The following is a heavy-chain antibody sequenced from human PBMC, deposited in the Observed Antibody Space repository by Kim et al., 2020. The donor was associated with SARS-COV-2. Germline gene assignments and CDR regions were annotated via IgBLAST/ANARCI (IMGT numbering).Heavy chain of an antibody. CDR2: IKQDGSEK. CDR3: ARGRDILTGYYYDY. CDR1: GFTFSSYW. D-gene: IGHD3-9*01. J-gene: IGHJ4*02. Sequence: GGSLRLSCAASGFTFSSYWMSWVRQAPGKGLEWVANIKQDGSEKYYVDSVKGRFTISRDNAKNSLYLQMNSLRAEDTAVYYCARGRDILTGYYYDYWGQGTLVTVSS. V-gene: IGHV3-7*01.